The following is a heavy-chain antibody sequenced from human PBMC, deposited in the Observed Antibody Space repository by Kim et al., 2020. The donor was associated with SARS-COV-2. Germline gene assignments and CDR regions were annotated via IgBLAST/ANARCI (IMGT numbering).Heavy chain of an antibody. CDR1: GFTFSSYS. J-gene: IGHJ6*02. V-gene: IGHV3-21*01. CDR3: ARDILYSSSWYNYYYGMDV. CDR2: ISSSSSYI. Sequence: GGSLRLSCAASGFTFSSYSMNWVRQAPGKGLEWVSSISSSSSYIYYADSVKGRFTISRDNAKNSLYLQMNSLRAEDTAVYYCARDILYSSSWYNYYYGMDVWGQGTTVTVSS. D-gene: IGHD6-13*01.